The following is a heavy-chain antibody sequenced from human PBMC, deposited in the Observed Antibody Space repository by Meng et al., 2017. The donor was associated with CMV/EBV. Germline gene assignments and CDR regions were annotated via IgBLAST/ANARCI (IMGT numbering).Heavy chain of an antibody. Sequence: GSLRLSCTVSGGSISSSSYYWGWIRQPPGKGLEWIGSIYYSGSTYYNPSLKSRVTISVDTSKNQFSLKLSSVTAADTAVYYCARGGTTSYPYGMDVWGQGTTVTVSS. V-gene: IGHV4-39*07. CDR3: ARGGTTSYPYGMDV. CDR2: IYYSGST. J-gene: IGHJ6*02. CDR1: GGSISSSSYY. D-gene: IGHD4-11*01.